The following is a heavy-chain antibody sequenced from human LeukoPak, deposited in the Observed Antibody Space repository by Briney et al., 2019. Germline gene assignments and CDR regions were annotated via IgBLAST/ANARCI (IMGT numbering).Heavy chain of an antibody. CDR2: IKEDGGEK. V-gene: IGHV3-7*01. D-gene: IGHD3-9*01. CDR3: AKSMDILTGYLWSLDY. Sequence: PGGSLRLSCAASGFTFSSYWMSWVRQAPGKGLEWVANIKEDGGEKYSVDSVKGRFTISRDNAMNSLYLEMNSLRAEDTALYYCAKSMDILTGYLWSLDYWGQGTLVTVSS. J-gene: IGHJ4*02. CDR1: GFTFSSYW.